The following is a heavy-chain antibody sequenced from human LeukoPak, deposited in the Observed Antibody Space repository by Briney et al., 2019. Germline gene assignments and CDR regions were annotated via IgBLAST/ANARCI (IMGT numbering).Heavy chain of an antibody. CDR2: IYSGDST. J-gene: IGHJ3*02. Sequence: QSGGSLRLSCAASGFTFSSYGMHWVRQAPGKGLEWVSLIYSGDSTFYADSVKGRFTISRDNSKNTLYLQMNSLRAEDTAFYYCARGQQLVLGAFDIWGQGTMVTVSS. CDR1: GFTFSSYG. D-gene: IGHD6-13*01. CDR3: ARGQQLVLGAFDI. V-gene: IGHV3-NL1*01.